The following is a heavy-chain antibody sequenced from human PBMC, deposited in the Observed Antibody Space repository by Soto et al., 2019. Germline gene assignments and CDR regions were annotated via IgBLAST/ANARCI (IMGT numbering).Heavy chain of an antibody. CDR2: IYSGGST. CDR3: ARDSDYYDSSGYPIYYGMDV. CDR1: GFTVSSNY. Sequence: GGSLRLSCAASGFTVSSNYMSWVRQAPGKGLEWVSVIYSGGSTYYADSVKGRFTISRGNSKNTLYLQMNSLRAEDTAVYYCARDSDYYDSSGYPIYYGMDVWGQGTTVTVSS. V-gene: IGHV3-53*01. J-gene: IGHJ6*02. D-gene: IGHD3-22*01.